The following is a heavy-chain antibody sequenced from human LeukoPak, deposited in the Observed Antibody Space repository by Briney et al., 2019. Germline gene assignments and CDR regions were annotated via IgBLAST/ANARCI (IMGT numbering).Heavy chain of an antibody. CDR1: GYTFTSYA. D-gene: IGHD6-19*01. Sequence: ASVKVSCKASGYTFTSYAMNWVRQAPGQGLEWMGWINTNTGNPTYAQGFTGRFVFSLDTSVSTAYLQISSLKAEDTAVYYCARSWGHPYSSGWYGEEKIFDYWGQGTLVTVSS. V-gene: IGHV7-4-1*02. CDR3: ARSWGHPYSSGWYGEEKIFDY. J-gene: IGHJ4*02. CDR2: INTNTGNP.